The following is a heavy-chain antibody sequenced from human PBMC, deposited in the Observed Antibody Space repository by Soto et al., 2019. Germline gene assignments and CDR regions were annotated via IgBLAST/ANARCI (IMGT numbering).Heavy chain of an antibody. CDR3: LPPFDY. V-gene: IGHV3-30*03. Sequence: QVQLVESGGGVVQPGRSLRLSCAASGFTFSSYGMHWVRQAPGKGLEWVAVISYDGSNKYYADSVKGRFTISRDNSKNTLYLQMNSLRAEDTAVYSVLPPFDYWGQGTLVTVSS. CDR1: GFTFSSYG. D-gene: IGHD2-8*01. CDR2: ISYDGSNK. J-gene: IGHJ4*02.